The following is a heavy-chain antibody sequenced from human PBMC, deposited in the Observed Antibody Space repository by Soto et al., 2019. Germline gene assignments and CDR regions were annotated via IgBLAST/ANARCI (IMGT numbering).Heavy chain of an antibody. D-gene: IGHD3-22*01. Sequence: GASVKVSCKASGYTFTGYYMHWVRQAPGQGLEWMGWINPNSGGTNYAQKFQGRVTMTRDTSISTAYMELSRPRSDDTAVYYCARAETPTYYYDSSGSCPWGQGTLVTVSS. V-gene: IGHV1-2*02. CDR1: GYTFTGYY. CDR2: INPNSGGT. CDR3: ARAETPTYYYDSSGSCP. J-gene: IGHJ5*02.